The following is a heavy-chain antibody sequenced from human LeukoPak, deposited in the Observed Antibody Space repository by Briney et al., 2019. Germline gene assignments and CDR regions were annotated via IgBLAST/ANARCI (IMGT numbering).Heavy chain of an antibody. CDR3: ARVRNGRVSYYYYYYMDV. CDR1: GGSISSYY. Sequence: SETLSLTCTVSGGSISSYYWSWIQQPAGKGLEWIGRIYTSGSTNYNPSLKSRVTVSVDTSKNQFSLKLSSVTAADTAVYYCARVRNGRVSYYYYYYMDVWGKGTTVTVSS. CDR2: IYTSGST. V-gene: IGHV4-4*07. J-gene: IGHJ6*03. D-gene: IGHD6-6*01.